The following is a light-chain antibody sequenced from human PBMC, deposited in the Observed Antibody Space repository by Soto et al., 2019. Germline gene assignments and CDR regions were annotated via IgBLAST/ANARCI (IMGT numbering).Light chain of an antibody. CDR2: AAS. J-gene: IGKJ1*01. CDR1: QNTGSY. V-gene: IGKV1-39*01. Sequence: DIQMTQSPSPLSASVGDRVTITCRASQNTGSYLNWYQQKPGTAPKLLIFAASSLQSGVPSRFRGRGSGTDFTLTISSLQPDDFATYYCQQSYDMPRTFGQGTKVEI. CDR3: QQSYDMPRT.